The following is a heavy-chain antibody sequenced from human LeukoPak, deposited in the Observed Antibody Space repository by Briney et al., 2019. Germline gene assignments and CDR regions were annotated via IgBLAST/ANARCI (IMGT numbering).Heavy chain of an antibody. CDR2: MHPSNGDT. Sequence: ASVKVSCKASGYTFTNYDIIWVRQATGQGLEWMGWMHPSNGDTGYAQKFQGRVTMTRNTSTTTAYMELSSLRSDDTAVYYCARRVRGVVIFSRAQGSFDLWGQGTLVTVSS. D-gene: IGHD3-10*01. J-gene: IGHJ3*01. V-gene: IGHV1-8*01. CDR1: GYTFTNYD. CDR3: ARRVRGVVIFSRAQGSFDL.